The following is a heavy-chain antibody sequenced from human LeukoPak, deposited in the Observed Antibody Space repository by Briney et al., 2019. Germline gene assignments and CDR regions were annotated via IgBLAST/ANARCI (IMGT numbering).Heavy chain of an antibody. J-gene: IGHJ4*02. Sequence: GASVKVSCKASGYTFTGYYMHWVRQAPGQGLEWMGWINPNSGGTSYAQKFQGRVTMTRDTSISTAYMELSRLRSDDTAVYYCARDRGRYYGSGSYELDCWGQGTLVTVSS. CDR3: ARDRGRYYGSGSYELDC. CDR2: INPNSGGT. V-gene: IGHV1-2*02. D-gene: IGHD3-10*01. CDR1: GYTFTGYY.